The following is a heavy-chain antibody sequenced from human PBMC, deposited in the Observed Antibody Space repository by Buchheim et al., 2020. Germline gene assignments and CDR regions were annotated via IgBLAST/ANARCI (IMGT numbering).Heavy chain of an antibody. CDR1: GDSVSSRSYY. CDR2: IYISGST. Sequence: QVQLQESGPGLVKPSQTLSLTCTVSGDSVSSRSYYWSWIRQPAGKALEWIGRIYISGSTEYNSSLKSRATISIETSKNQFSLKLSSVTAADSAVYFCARDLGLYGMDVWGQGTT. J-gene: IGHJ6*02. CDR3: ARDLGLYGMDV. V-gene: IGHV4-61*02. D-gene: IGHD3-16*01.